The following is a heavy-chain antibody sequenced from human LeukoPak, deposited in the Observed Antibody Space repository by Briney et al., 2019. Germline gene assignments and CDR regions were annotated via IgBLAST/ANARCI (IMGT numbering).Heavy chain of an antibody. V-gene: IGHV3-30*02. CDR1: GFTFSSYG. D-gene: IGHD3-10*01. CDR3: AKERVRGTIYYGLDV. Sequence: GGSLRLSCAASGFTFSSYGMHWVRQAPGKGLEWVAVIWYDGSNKYYADSVKGRFTISRDNSKNTLYLQISSLRAEDTAVYYCAKERVRGTIYYGLDVWGQGTTVTVSS. CDR2: IWYDGSNK. J-gene: IGHJ6*02.